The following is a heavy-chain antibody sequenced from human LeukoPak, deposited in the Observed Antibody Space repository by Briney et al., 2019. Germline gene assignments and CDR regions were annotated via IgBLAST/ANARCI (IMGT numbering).Heavy chain of an antibody. CDR3: ARAFQSLYSLDY. D-gene: IGHD2-15*01. CDR2: IWYA. V-gene: IGHV3-33*01. CDR1: GFTFSSFG. Sequence: GGSLRLSCAASGFTFSSFGMHWVRQAPGRGLEWVALIWYADSVKGRFTISRDDSKNTLYLQMNSLSAEDTAVYFCARAFQSLYSLDYWGQGTLVTVSS. J-gene: IGHJ4*02.